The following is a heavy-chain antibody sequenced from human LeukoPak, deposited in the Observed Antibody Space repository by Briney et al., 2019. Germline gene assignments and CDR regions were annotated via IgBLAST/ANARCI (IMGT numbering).Heavy chain of an antibody. CDR2: IYSSGST. J-gene: IGHJ4*02. CDR1: GGSISNYF. CDR3: APRPTGDQKFDY. Sequence: KPSETLSLICSVSGGSISNYFWTWIRQPPGKGLEWIGYIYSSGSTYYNPSLKSRFTISVDTSKNRFSPKRSTVTAADTAVYYCAPRPTGDQKFDYWGQGTLVTVSS. V-gene: IGHV4-59*08. D-gene: IGHD7-27*01.